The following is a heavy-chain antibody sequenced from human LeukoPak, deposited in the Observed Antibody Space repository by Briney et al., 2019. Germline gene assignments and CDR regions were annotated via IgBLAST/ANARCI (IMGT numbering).Heavy chain of an antibody. CDR2: IWYDGSNK. V-gene: IGHV3-33*01. J-gene: IGHJ4*02. Sequence: QPGRCLRLSCAVSGFTLSSNGMDWVRPAPGKGLEWVAVIWYDGSNKYYADSVKGRFTTSRDNSKHTLYLQVNRLRAGDTAGYLCARAVAAAAYGLCDYWSEETLLTLSS. CDR1: GFTLSSNG. CDR3: ARAVAAAAYGLCDY. D-gene: IGHD6-13*01.